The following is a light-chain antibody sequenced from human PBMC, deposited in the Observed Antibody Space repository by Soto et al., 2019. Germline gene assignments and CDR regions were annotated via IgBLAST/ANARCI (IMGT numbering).Light chain of an antibody. J-gene: IGKJ4*01. V-gene: IGKV1D-8*03. Sequence: VLWMTQSPSLLSASTGARVTISCRMSQGISSYLAWYQQKQGKAPKLLIYAASTLQSGVPSRFSVNGSGTALTIKFSSLQPEDGETYYGQQLNSYPLTFGGGTKVDIK. CDR2: AAS. CDR1: QGISSY. CDR3: QQLNSYPLT.